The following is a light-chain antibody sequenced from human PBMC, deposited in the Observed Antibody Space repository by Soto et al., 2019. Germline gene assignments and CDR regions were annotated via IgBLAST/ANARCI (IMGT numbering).Light chain of an antibody. J-gene: IGKJ1*01. CDR2: DAS. CDR1: QSVSTY. CDR3: QQRSDWPPA. Sequence: EIVLTQSPATLSLSPGARATLSCRASQSVSTYLAWYQQKPGQAPRLLISDASNRATGIPARFSGSGSGTDFTLTISSLEPEDFAVYYCQQRSDWPPAFGQGTKVEVK. V-gene: IGKV3-11*01.